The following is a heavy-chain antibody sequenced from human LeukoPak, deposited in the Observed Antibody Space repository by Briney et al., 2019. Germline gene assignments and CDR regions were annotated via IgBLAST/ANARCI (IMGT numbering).Heavy chain of an antibody. CDR1: GFTFSSYA. CDR2: ISYDGSNK. J-gene: IGHJ4*02. V-gene: IGHV3-30*04. Sequence: GRSLRLSCAASGFTFSSYAMHWVRQAPGKGLEWVAVISYDGSNKYYADSVKGRFTISRDNSKNTLYLQMNSLRAEDTAVYYCARGQDEWLQVDYWGQGTLVTVSS. D-gene: IGHD5-12*01. CDR3: ARGQDEWLQVDY.